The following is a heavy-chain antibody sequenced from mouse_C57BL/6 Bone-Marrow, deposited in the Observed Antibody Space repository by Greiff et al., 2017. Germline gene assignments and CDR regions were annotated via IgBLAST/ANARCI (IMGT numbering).Heavy chain of an antibody. CDR3: ARQAYYSNYFDY. V-gene: IGHV5-15*04. J-gene: IGHJ2*01. CDR1: GFTFSDYG. CDR2: ISNLAYSI. Sequence: EVKLVESGGGLVQPGGSLKLSCAASGFTFSDYGMAWVRQAPRKGPEWVAFISNLAYSIYYADTVTGRFTISRENAKNTLYLEMSSLRSEDTAMYYCARQAYYSNYFDYWGQGTTLTVSS. D-gene: IGHD2-5*01.